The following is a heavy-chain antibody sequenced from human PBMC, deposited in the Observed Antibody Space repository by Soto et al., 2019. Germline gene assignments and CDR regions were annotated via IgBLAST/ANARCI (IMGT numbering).Heavy chain of an antibody. V-gene: IGHV5-51*01. J-gene: IGHJ4*02. CDR3: AITPSGYCSSTSCYVFDY. CDR1: GYTFTSYD. Sequence: KVSCKASGYTFTSYDINWVRQMPGKGLEWMGIIYPGDSDTRYSPSFQGQVTISADKSISTAYLQWSSLKASDTAMYYCAITPSGYCSSTSCYVFDYWGQGTLVTVSS. D-gene: IGHD2-2*01. CDR2: IYPGDSDT.